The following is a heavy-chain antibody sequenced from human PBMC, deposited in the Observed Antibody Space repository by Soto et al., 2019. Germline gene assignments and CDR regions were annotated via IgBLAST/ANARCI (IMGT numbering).Heavy chain of an antibody. J-gene: IGHJ4*02. CDR2: MNTYGCGT. Sequence: QVQLVQSGTEVKKPGASVRVSCKASGYTFTDYYIHWVRQAPGRGLEWMGWMNTYGCGTNYAQKFEGWVTMTRDTSINTAYLELNGLTSDDTAIYYCARDIYMAAAGTAYDYWGQGTLVTVSS. D-gene: IGHD6-13*01. CDR1: GYTFTDYY. V-gene: IGHV1-2*04. CDR3: ARDIYMAAAGTAYDY.